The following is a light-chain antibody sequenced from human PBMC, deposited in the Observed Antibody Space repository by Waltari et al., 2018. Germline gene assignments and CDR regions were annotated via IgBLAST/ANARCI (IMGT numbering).Light chain of an antibody. CDR1: GSDVGGYHY. CDR3: SSYTSSGVV. CDR2: DVY. V-gene: IGLV2-14*01. J-gene: IGLJ2*01. Sequence: QSALTQPASVSGSPGQAIIISCTGTGSDVGGYHYVSWYQQYPGKAPRLIIYDVYNRPSGVSNRFSGSKSDNTASLTISGLQAEDESVYYCSSYTSSGVVFGGGTKLTVL.